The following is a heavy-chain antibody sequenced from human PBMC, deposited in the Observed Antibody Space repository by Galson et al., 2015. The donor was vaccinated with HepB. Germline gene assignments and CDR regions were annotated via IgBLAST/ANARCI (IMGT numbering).Heavy chain of an antibody. J-gene: IGHJ4*02. V-gene: IGHV3-23*01. CDR3: AKDASWNDYVWGSYRSHFDY. CDR2: ISGSGGST. CDR1: GFTFSSYA. Sequence: SLRLSCAASGFTFSSYAMSWVRQAPGKGLEWVSAISGSGGSTYYADSVKGRFTISRDNSKNTLYLQMNSLRAEDTAVYYCAKDASWNDYVWGSYRSHFDYWGQGTLVTVSS. D-gene: IGHD3-16*02.